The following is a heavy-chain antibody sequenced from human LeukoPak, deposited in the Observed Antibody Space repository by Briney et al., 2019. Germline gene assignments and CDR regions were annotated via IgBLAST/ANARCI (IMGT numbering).Heavy chain of an antibody. CDR1: GFTFSDYY. CDR3: ARSNYYDSSGWGY. D-gene: IGHD3-22*01. J-gene: IGHJ4*02. V-gene: IGHV3-11*04. CDR2: ISSSGTTI. Sequence: GGSLRLSCTGSGFTFSDYYMSWIRQAPGKGLEWVSYISSSGTTIYYADSVKGRFTISRDNDKNSLYLQMNSLRAEDTAIYYCARSNYYDSSGWGYWGQGTPVTVSS.